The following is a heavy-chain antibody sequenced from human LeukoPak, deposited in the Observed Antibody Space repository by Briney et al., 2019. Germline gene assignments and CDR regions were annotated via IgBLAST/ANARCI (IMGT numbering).Heavy chain of an antibody. CDR3: ARGGAAGPGDRKDVYFDY. Sequence: SETLSLTCAVYGGSFSGYYWGWIRQPPGKGLEWIGGINHSGSTNYNPSLKSRVTISVDTSKNQFSLKLSSVTAADTAVYYCARGGAAGPGDRKDVYFDYWGQGTLVTVSS. D-gene: IGHD7-27*01. CDR2: INHSGST. V-gene: IGHV4-34*01. J-gene: IGHJ4*02. CDR1: GGSFSGYY.